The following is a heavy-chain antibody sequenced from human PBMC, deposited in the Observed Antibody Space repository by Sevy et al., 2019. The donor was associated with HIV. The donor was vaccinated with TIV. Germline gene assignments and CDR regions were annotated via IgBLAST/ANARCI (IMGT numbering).Heavy chain of an antibody. CDR2: IKQDGSER. CDR3: ARDSQNIVVVPAATINDYYSYYMDV. CDR1: GFTFSSYW. V-gene: IGHV3-7*01. D-gene: IGHD2-2*01. Sequence: GGYLRLSCAASGFTFSSYWMSWVRQAPGKGLEWVANIKQDGSERYYEDSVKGRFTISRDNTKNSLYLQMNSLRVEDTAVYYCARDSQNIVVVPAATINDYYSYYMDVWGKGTTVTVSS. J-gene: IGHJ6*03.